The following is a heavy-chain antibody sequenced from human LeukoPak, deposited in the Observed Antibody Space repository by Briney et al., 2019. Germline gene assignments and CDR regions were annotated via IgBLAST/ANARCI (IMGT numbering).Heavy chain of an antibody. CDR2: IYHSGST. CDR3: ARSGGGATSDY. CDR1: GGSISSGGYS. J-gene: IGHJ4*02. V-gene: IGHV4-30-2*02. D-gene: IGHD1-26*01. Sequence: SQTLSLTCAVSGGSISSGGYSWSWIRQPPGKGLEWIGYIYHSGSTYYNPSLKSRVTISVDTSKNQFSLKLSSVTAADTAVYYCARSGGGATSDYWGQGTLVTVSS.